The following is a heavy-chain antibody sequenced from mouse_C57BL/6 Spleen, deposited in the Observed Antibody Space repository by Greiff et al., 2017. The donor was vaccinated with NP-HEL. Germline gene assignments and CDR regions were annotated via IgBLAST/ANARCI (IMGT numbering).Heavy chain of an antibody. CDR1: GYAFSSSW. D-gene: IGHD1-1*01. J-gene: IGHJ4*01. V-gene: IGHV1-82*01. Sequence: VQLVESGPELVKPGASVKISCKASGYAFSSSWMNWVKQRPGKGLEWIGRIYPGDGDTNYNGKFKGKATLTADKSSSTAYMQLSSLTSEDSAVYFCARWGVVAREDAMDYWGQGTSVTVSS. CDR3: ARWGVVAREDAMDY. CDR2: IYPGDGDT.